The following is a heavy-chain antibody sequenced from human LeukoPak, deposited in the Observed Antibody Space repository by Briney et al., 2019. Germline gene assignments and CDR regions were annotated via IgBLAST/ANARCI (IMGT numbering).Heavy chain of an antibody. D-gene: IGHD2-2*01. CDR1: GWSFSDYN. Sequence: SETLSLTCAVYGWSFSDYNWSWIRQPPGKGLEWIGEILHSGTTNYIPSLKSRLTLTVDTSKTPFSLILTSVTAADTAVYYCARARGIVVEAAGYYYLYMDVWGKGSTVTVYS. V-gene: IGHV4-34*12. CDR2: ILHSGTT. J-gene: IGHJ6*03. CDR3: ARARGIVVEAAGYYYLYMDV.